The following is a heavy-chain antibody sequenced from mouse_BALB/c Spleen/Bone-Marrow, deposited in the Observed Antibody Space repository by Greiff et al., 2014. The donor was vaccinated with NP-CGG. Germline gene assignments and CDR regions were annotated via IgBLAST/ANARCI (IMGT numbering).Heavy chain of an antibody. V-gene: IGHV1S81*02. Sequence: VQLQQSGAELVKPGASVKLSCKASGYPFTSYRMHWVKQRPGQGLEWIGEINPSNGRTNYNEKFKSKATLTVDKSSSTAYMQLSSLTSEDSAVYYCARYATATYWFAYWGQGTLVTVSA. D-gene: IGHD1-2*01. CDR1: GYPFTSYR. CDR2: INPSNGRT. J-gene: IGHJ3*01. CDR3: ARYATATYWFAY.